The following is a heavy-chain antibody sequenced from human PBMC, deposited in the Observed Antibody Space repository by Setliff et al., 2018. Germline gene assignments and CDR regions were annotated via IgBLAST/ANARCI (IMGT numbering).Heavy chain of an antibody. J-gene: IGHJ5*02. Sequence: TSETLSLTCTVSGYSISSGYYWGWIRQPPGKGLEWIGSIYHSGSTYYNPSLKSRVTMSVDTSKNQFSLKLSSVTAADTAVYYCARVLPGRFDPWGQGTLVTVSS. CDR2: IYHSGST. CDR1: GYSISSGYY. V-gene: IGHV4-38-2*02. CDR3: ARVLPGRFDP.